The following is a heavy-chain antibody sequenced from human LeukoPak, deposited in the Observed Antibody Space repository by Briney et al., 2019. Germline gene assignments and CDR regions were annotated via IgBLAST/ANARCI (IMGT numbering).Heavy chain of an antibody. V-gene: IGHV3-15*01. Sequence: GGSLRLSCAASGFTFSNAWMSWVRQAPGKGLEWVGRIKSKTDGGTTDYAAPVKGRFTISRDDSKNTLYLQMNSLRAEDTGVYYCVKKFTNILYSDYWGQGTLVTVSS. CDR3: VKKFTNILYSDY. CDR1: GFTFSNAW. CDR2: IKSKTDGGTT. J-gene: IGHJ4*02. D-gene: IGHD2-8*01.